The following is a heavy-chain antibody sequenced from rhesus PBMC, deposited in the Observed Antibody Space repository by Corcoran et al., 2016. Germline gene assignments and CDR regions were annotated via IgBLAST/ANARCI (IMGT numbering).Heavy chain of an antibody. CDR2: IYGSGDSN. J-gene: IGHJ5-1*01. V-gene: IGHV4S11*01. Sequence: QVQLQESGPGLVKPSETLSLTCAVSGGSISSSYWSWIRQAPGKGLEWIGYIYGSGDSNTYNPSLTVRVTLSVDTSKDQLSLRLSAVTAADTAVYYCARDRGRAAVNDRFDVWGPGVLVTVSS. CDR3: ARDRGRAAVNDRFDV. CDR1: GGSISSSY. D-gene: IGHD6-25*01.